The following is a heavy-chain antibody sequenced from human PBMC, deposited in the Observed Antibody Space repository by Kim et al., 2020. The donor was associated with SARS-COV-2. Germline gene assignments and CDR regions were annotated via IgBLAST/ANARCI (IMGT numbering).Heavy chain of an antibody. V-gene: IGHV3-7*01. CDR3: AGGVAGDY. CDR1: GFTISNYW. CDR2: IMQDGSDQ. Sequence: GGSLRLSCAASGFTISNYWMTWVRQAPGKGLEWVANIMQDGSDQYYGDSVKGRFTISRDNAMNSVYLQMNSLRAEDTSVYYCAGGVAGDYWGQGALVTVS. D-gene: IGHD6-13*01. J-gene: IGHJ4*02.